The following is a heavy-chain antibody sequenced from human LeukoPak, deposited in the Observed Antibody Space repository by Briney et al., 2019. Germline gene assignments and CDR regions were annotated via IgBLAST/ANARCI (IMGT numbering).Heavy chain of an antibody. CDR3: AREPGQYYMDV. J-gene: IGHJ6*03. D-gene: IGHD1-14*01. CDR2: MNPNSGDR. V-gene: IGHV1-8*03. Sequence: ASVKVSCKASGYTFSSYDINWVRQATGQGLEWMGWMNPNSGDRGYAQKFQGRVTITRNTSISTAYMELSSLRSDDTAVYYCAREPGQYYMDVWGKGTTVTISS. CDR1: GYTFSSYD.